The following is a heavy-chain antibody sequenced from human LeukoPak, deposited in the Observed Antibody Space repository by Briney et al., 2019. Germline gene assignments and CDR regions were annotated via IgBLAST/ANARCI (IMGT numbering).Heavy chain of an antibody. D-gene: IGHD7-27*01. J-gene: IGHJ4*02. CDR1: GFTFSSYS. CDR3: ARDGDLIFDY. V-gene: IGHV3-21*01. Sequence: GGSLRLSCAASGFTFSSYSMNWVRQSPGKGLEWVSSISSSSSYIYYADSVKGRFTISRDNAKNSLYLQMNSLRAEDTAVYYCARDGDLIFDYWGQGTLVTVSS. CDR2: ISSSSSYI.